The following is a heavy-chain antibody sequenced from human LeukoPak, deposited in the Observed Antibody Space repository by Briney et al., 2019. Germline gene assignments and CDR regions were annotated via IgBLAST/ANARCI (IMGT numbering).Heavy chain of an antibody. CDR3: AKRGNSWDLFDY. V-gene: IGHV3-23*01. CDR1: GFTFSSYV. D-gene: IGHD6-13*01. CDR2: IGGSVGSM. Sequence: GGSLRLSCAASGFTFSSYVMSWVRQAPGKGLEWVSNIGGSVGSMFYAASVKGRFAISRDNSKKTLFPQMNNLRVEDTAVYYCAKRGNSWDLFDYWGQGTLVTVSS. J-gene: IGHJ4*02.